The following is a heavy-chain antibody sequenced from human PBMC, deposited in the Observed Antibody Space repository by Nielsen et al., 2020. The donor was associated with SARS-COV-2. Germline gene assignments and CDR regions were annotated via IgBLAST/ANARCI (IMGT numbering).Heavy chain of an antibody. CDR1: GFTFSIYS. D-gene: IGHD3-10*01. J-gene: IGHJ1*01. CDR2: IKSKVDGGTT. CDR3: TTGGITMVRGVMQY. V-gene: IGHV3-15*01. Sequence: GGSLRLSCAASGFTFSIYSMNWVRQAPGKGLEWVGRIKSKVDGGTTDYAGPVKGRFTISRDDSKNTLYLQMNSLKTEDTAVYYCTTGGITMVRGVMQYWGQGTLVTVSP.